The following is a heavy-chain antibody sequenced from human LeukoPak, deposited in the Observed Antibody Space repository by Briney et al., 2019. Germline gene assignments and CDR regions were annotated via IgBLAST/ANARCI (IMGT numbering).Heavy chain of an antibody. Sequence: PGGSLRLSCATSGFTFSSYSMNWVRQAPGKGLEWVSYISSSSSFIYYADSVKGRFTISRDNAKNSPYLQMNSLRDEDTAVYYCARDQFYAFDAWGQGTLVTVSS. V-gene: IGHV3-48*02. CDR2: ISSSSSFI. J-gene: IGHJ3*01. CDR1: GFTFSSYS. CDR3: ARDQFYAFDA. D-gene: IGHD5-24*01.